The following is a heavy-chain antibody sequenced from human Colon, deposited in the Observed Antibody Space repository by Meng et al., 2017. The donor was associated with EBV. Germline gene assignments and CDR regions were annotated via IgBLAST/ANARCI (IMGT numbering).Heavy chain of an antibody. CDR2: IYHGGNT. J-gene: IGHJ4*02. Sequence: VPLQEHGPGLVEPSGTLSLTCAVSGASISSKNWWSWVRQPPGKGLEWIGEIYHGGNTNYNPSLKSRVTISVDRSNDQFSLSLSSVTAADTAVYYCARGNAYNAPSFDYWGQGTLVTVSS. CDR1: GASISSKNW. D-gene: IGHD5-24*01. V-gene: IGHV4-4*02. CDR3: ARGNAYNAPSFDY.